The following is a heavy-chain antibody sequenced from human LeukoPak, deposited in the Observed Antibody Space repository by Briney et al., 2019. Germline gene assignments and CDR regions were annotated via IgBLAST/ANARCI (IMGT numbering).Heavy chain of an antibody. V-gene: IGHV3-66*01. J-gene: IGHJ4*02. Sequence: GGSLRLSCAASGFTFSSYWMHWVRQAPGKGLEWVSVIYSGGNTYYADSVKGRFTISRDNSKNTLYLQMNSLRAEDTAVYYCARCGSGGWFDYWGQGTLVTVSS. CDR1: GFTFSSYW. CDR2: IYSGGNT. CDR3: ARCGSGGWFDY. D-gene: IGHD6-19*01.